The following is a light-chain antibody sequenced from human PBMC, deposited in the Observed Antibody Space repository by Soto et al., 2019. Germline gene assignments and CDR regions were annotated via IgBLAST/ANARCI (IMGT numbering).Light chain of an antibody. CDR1: QSIATSQ. V-gene: IGKV3-20*01. J-gene: IGKJ1*01. Sequence: EIVLTQSPGTLSLSPGERATLFCRASQSIATSQLAWYQQKPGQAPRLLIGASTRAPGIPDRFSDSGSGTDFTLTISRLEPEDFSVYYCQQFDASPRTFGQGTTVEIK. CDR2: GAS. CDR3: QQFDASPRT.